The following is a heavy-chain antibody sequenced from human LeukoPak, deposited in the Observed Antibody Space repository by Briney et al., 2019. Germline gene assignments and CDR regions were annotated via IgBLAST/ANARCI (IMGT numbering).Heavy chain of an antibody. CDR2: IYHSGST. V-gene: IGHV4-4*02. CDR1: GGSISSSNW. CDR3: ARRTMIVVVITTLADWFDP. Sequence: SSETLSLTCAVSGGSISSSNWWSWVRQPPGKGLEWIGEIYHSGSTNYNPSLKSRVTISVDKSKNQFSLKLSSVTAADTAVYYCARRTMIVVVITTLADWFDPWGQGTLVTASS. D-gene: IGHD3-22*01. J-gene: IGHJ5*02.